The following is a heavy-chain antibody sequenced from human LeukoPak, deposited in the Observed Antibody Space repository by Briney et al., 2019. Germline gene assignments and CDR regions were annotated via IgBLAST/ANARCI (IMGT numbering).Heavy chain of an antibody. CDR2: IYHNRNT. Sequence: SETLSLTCTVFGSSINSVYSWGWIRQPPGKGLEWIGSIYHNRNTYYNSSLKSRVTISVHTSENQFSLKLSSVTAADTAVYYCASYKTYYDSSGNPFDYWGQGTLVTVSS. CDR1: GSSINSVYS. CDR3: ASYKTYYDSSGNPFDY. D-gene: IGHD3-22*01. J-gene: IGHJ4*02. V-gene: IGHV4-38-2*02.